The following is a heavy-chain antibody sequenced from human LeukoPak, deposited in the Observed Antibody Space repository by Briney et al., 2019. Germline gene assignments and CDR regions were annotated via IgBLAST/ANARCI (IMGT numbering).Heavy chain of an antibody. V-gene: IGHV4-34*01. D-gene: IGHD3-3*01. CDR3: ARIYYDFWSGYYTEYYFDH. CDR2: INHSGST. CDR1: GGSFSGYY. J-gene: IGHJ4*02. Sequence: SETLSLTCAVYGGSFSGYYWSWIRQPPGQVLEWIGEINHSGSTNYNPSLKSRVTISVDTSKNQFSLKLSSVTAADTAVYYCARIYYDFWSGYYTEYYFDHWGQGTLVTVSS.